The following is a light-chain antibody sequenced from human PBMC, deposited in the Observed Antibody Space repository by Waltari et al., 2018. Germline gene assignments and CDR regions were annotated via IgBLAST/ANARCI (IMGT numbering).Light chain of an antibody. CDR3: QQFISYPRT. Sequence: IQLTQSPSSLSASPGDRVTITCRASQGINTALAWYQQKPGKAPNLLIYDASNLESGVPARFSGSGSGTDFSLTISSLQPEDFATYYCQQFISYPRTFGGGTKVEIK. V-gene: IGKV1-13*02. J-gene: IGKJ4*01. CDR2: DAS. CDR1: QGINTA.